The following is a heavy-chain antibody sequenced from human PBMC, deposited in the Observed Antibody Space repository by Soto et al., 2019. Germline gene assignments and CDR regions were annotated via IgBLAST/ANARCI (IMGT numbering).Heavy chain of an antibody. CDR1: GGSVSSGSYY. CDR2: IYYSGST. CDR3: ARVIGLQLLDY. V-gene: IGHV4-61*01. J-gene: IGHJ4*02. D-gene: IGHD1-1*01. Sequence: KSSETLSLTCTVSGGSVSSGSYYWSWIRQPPGKGLEWIGYIYYSGSTNYNPSLKSRVTISVDTSKNQFSLKLSSVTAADTAVYYCARVIGLQLLDYWGQGTLVTVSS.